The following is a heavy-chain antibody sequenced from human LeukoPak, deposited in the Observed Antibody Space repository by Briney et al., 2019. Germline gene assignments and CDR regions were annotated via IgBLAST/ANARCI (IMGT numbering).Heavy chain of an antibody. J-gene: IGHJ4*02. Sequence: GGSLRLSCAASGYIFRNYAMSWVRQAPGEGLEWVSAISGGGDDTYYADSVKGRFTISRDNSRNTLYLQMNSLRAEDTAIYYCARDAYAVADYWGQGTLVTVSS. D-gene: IGHD4-17*01. V-gene: IGHV3-23*01. CDR1: GYIFRNYA. CDR2: ISGGGDDT. CDR3: ARDAYAVADY.